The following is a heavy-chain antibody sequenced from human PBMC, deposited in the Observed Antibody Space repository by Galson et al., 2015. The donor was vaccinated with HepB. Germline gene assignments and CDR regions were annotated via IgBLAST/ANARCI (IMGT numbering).Heavy chain of an antibody. D-gene: IGHD2-2*01. J-gene: IGHJ6*02. CDR2: ISSSSSYT. CDR3: ARGLAFDVVVPDELYGMDV. V-gene: IGHV3-11*06. CDR1: GFTFSDYY. Sequence: SLRLSCAASGFTFSDYYMSWIRQAPGKGLEWVSYISSSSSYTNYADSVKGRFTISRDNAKNSLYLQMNSLRAEDTAVYYCARGLAFDVVVPDELYGMDVWGQGTTVTVSS.